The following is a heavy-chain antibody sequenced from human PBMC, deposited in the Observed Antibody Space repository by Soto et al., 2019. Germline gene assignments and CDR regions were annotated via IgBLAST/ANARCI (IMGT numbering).Heavy chain of an antibody. CDR1: GLTFRDAW. V-gene: IGHV3-15*05. CDR3: AWQGTTSFYFHS. D-gene: IGHD3-9*01. CDR2: IKSNAAKAPP. J-gene: IGHJ1*01. Sequence: PGGSLRLACAVSGLTFRDAWMSWVRQAPGKGLEWVGNIKSNAAKAPPEYAESVKGRFIISRDDPKNTVYLQMSGLKTEDTAVYYCAWQGTTSFYFHSWGQGTLVTVSS.